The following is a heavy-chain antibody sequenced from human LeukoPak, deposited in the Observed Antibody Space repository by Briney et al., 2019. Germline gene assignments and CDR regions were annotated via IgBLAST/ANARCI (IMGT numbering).Heavy chain of an antibody. CDR1: GGSIGSHY. CDR2: IYYSGST. J-gene: IGHJ4*02. V-gene: IGHV4-59*08. CDR3: ARHNPDYYDSSGYSPDY. D-gene: IGHD3-22*01. Sequence: PSETLSLTCTVSGGSIGSHYWSWMRQPPGKGLEWIGYIYYSGSTNYNPSLKSRVTTSVDTSKNQFSLKLSSVTAADTAVYYCARHNPDYYDSSGYSPDYWGQGTLVTVSS.